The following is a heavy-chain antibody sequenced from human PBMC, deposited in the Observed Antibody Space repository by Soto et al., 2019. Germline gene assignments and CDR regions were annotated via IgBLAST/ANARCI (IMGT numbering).Heavy chain of an antibody. Sequence: GGSLRLSCAASGFTFSSYWMHWVRQAPGKGLEWVSRINSDGSSTSYADSVKGRFTISRDNAKNTLYLQMNSLRAEDTAVYYCARNPYYDFWSGPLNWYFDLWGRGTLVTVSS. J-gene: IGHJ2*01. D-gene: IGHD3-3*01. CDR3: ARNPYYDFWSGPLNWYFDL. V-gene: IGHV3-74*01. CDR2: INSDGSST. CDR1: GFTFSSYW.